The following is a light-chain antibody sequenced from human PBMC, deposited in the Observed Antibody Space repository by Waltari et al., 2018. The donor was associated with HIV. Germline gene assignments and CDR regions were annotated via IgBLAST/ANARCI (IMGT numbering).Light chain of an antibody. J-gene: IGKJ4*01. Sequence: DIAMTQSPDSLAVSLGERATINCKSRQSLLYSSKNKNYLAWYLQRPGQSPRGLRFWASPRAFGVPNRFSGSVYGTDFSLTLSSLQADNVGIYYCQQYYTVPPTFGGGTKVEI. CDR1: QSLLYSSKNKNY. CDR3: QQYYTVPPT. CDR2: WAS. V-gene: IGKV4-1*01.